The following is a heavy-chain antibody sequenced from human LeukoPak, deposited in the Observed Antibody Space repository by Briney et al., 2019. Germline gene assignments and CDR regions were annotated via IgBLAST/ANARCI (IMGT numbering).Heavy chain of an antibody. D-gene: IGHD3/OR15-3a*01. Sequence: SQTLSLTCTVSGASIRSGGHSWNWIRQHPGKGLEWIGYVYYSGSTLYNPSLRSRLSISLDTSKNQFSLEMTSVTAADTAVYYCAKAGSVIAMDSWGQGTPVTVSS. CDR2: VYYSGST. CDR3: AKAGSVIAMDS. J-gene: IGHJ1*01. CDR1: GASIRSGGHS. V-gene: IGHV4-31*03.